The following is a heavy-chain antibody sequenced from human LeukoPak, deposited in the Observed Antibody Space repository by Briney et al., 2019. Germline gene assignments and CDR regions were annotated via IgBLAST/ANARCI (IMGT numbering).Heavy chain of an antibody. Sequence: PSETLSLTCTVSGGSISSNFWWSWVRQPPGKGLEWIGEIYHSGSTDYSPSLRSRLTISLDTSKNQFSLNLSSVTAADTAVYYCARGGDSSWYYYYYYMDVWGKGTTVTVSS. D-gene: IGHD6-13*01. V-gene: IGHV4-4*02. CDR2: IYHSGST. CDR1: GGSISSNFW. J-gene: IGHJ6*03. CDR3: ARGGDSSWYYYYYYMDV.